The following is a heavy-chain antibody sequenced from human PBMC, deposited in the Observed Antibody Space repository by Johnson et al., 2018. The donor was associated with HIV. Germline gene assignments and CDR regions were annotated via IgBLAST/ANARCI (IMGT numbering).Heavy chain of an antibody. CDR1: GFTFNSHG. CDR2: ISYDERNK. V-gene: IGHV3-30*18. D-gene: IGHD5-18*01. J-gene: IGHJ3*01. Sequence: QVQLVESGGAVVQPGRSLRLSCAASGFTFNSHGMHWVRQAPGQGLEWVAFISYDERNKYYRDSVKGRFTISRDNSKNTLYLQMNSLRAEDTAVYYCAKVGGYSYGESWGQGTMVTVSS. CDR3: AKVGGYSYGES.